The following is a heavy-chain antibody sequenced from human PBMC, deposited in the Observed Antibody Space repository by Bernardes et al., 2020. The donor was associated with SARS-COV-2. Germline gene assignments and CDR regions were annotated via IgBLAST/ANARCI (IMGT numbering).Heavy chain of an antibody. CDR3: ARDGLFCSGNSCYSAYYFDL. D-gene: IGHD2-15*01. Sequence: GGSLRLSCVASGFSFDDYVMSWVRQAPGKGLEWVSSINWNGGTTAYADSVKGRFTISRDNAKNSLFLQMNSLRGEDTAFYHCARDGLFCSGNSCYSAYYFDLWGRGTLVSVSS. CDR1: GFSFDDYV. V-gene: IGHV3-20*01. CDR2: INWNGGTT. J-gene: IGHJ2*01.